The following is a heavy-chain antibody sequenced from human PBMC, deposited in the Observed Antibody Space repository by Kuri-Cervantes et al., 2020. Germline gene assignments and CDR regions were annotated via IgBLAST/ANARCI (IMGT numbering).Heavy chain of an antibody. V-gene: IGHV3-30*02. CDR3: AREGFHYDFWSGYTPTYMDV. CDR1: GFIFSNYG. CDR2: IQYDGGSK. Sequence: GESLKISCVASGFIFSNYGLHWVRQAPGKGLEWVAFIQYDGGSKYYADSVKGRFTISRDNSKNTLYLQMGSLRAEDMAVYYCAREGFHYDFWSGYTPTYMDVWGKGTTVTVSS. J-gene: IGHJ6*03. D-gene: IGHD3-3*01.